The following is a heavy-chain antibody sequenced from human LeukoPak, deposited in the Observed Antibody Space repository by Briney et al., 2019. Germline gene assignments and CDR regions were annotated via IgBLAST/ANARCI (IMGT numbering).Heavy chain of an antibody. CDR1: GFTFSSYA. J-gene: IGHJ3*02. CDR2: IKQDGSAK. D-gene: IGHD2-8*01. CDR3: ARVNPLMAPGAFDI. Sequence: PGGSLRLSCAASGFTFSSYAMHWVRQAPGKGLAWVANIKQDGSAKYYMDSVKGRFTISRDNAKNSLYLQMNSLGAEDTAVYYCARVNPLMAPGAFDIWGQGTMVAVSS. V-gene: IGHV3-7*01.